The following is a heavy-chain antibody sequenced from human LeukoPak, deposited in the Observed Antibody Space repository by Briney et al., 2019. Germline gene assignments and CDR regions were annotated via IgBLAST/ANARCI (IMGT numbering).Heavy chain of an antibody. CDR3: ARRRVECSDGSCYPYFFDY. J-gene: IGHJ4*02. Sequence: GESLKISCKSSGYSFTGYWIGWVRQVPGKGLEWMGNIYPGDSDTRYSPSFQGQVAISADKSIGTAYLQWGSLKASDTAIYYCARRRVECSDGSCYPYFFDYWGQGTLVTVSS. CDR2: IYPGDSDT. V-gene: IGHV5-51*01. D-gene: IGHD2-15*01. CDR1: GYSFTGYW.